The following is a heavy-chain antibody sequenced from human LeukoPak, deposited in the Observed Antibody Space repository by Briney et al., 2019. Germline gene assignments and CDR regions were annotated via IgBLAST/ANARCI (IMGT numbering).Heavy chain of an antibody. CDR1: GGSISSSSYY. CDR2: IYYSGST. CDR3: ARDPSYCSSGNCYSS. J-gene: IGHJ5*02. V-gene: IGHV4-61*01. D-gene: IGHD2-15*01. Sequence: KTSETLSLTCTVSGGSISSSSYYWGWIRQPPGKGLEWIGYIYYSGSTNYNPSLKSRVTMSVDTSKNQFSLKLTSVTAADTAVYYCARDPSYCSSGNCYSSWGQGTLVTVSS.